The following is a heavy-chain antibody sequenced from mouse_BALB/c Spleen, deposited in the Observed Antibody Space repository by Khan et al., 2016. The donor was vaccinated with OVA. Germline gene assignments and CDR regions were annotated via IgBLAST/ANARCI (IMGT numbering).Heavy chain of an antibody. CDR2: IRYSGNT. CDR3: ARVYGGDFDY. Sequence: EVQLQESGPGLVKPSQSLSLTCTVTGYSIASDYARYWIRQFPGNQLEWMGFIRYSGNTNYNPSLKSRTSITRDPSKNQFFLQLNSVTSEDTATYYCARVYGGDFDYWGQGTTLTVSA. CDR1: GYSIASDYA. V-gene: IGHV3-2*02. J-gene: IGHJ2*01. D-gene: IGHD1-1*01.